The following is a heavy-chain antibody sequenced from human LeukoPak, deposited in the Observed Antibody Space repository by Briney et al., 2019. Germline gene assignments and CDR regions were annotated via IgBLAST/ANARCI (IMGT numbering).Heavy chain of an antibody. V-gene: IGHV4-34*01. CDR3: ARGQVPAARGYNWFDP. CDR2: INARGDT. Sequence: SETLSLTCAVYGWSFNDYYWNWIRQPPGKGLEWIGEINARGDTNYNPSLKSRVTISVDTSKKQFSLRLASMIAADTALYYCARGQVPAARGYNWFDPWGQGTLVTVSS. J-gene: IGHJ5*02. D-gene: IGHD2-2*01. CDR1: GWSFNDYY.